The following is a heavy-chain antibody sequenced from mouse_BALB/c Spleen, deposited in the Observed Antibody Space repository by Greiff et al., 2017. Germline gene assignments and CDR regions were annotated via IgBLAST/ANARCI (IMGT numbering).Heavy chain of an antibody. D-gene: IGHD2-1*01. CDR2: IYPGNVNT. J-gene: IGHJ4*01. Sequence: QVQLQQSGPELVKPGASVRISCKASGYTFTSYYIHWVKQRPGQGLEWIGWIYPGNVNTKYNEKFKGKATLTADKSSSTAYMQLSSLTSEDSAVYFCARSDGKGAMDDWGQGTSVTVSS. V-gene: IGHV1S56*01. CDR1: GYTFTSYY. CDR3: ARSDGKGAMDD.